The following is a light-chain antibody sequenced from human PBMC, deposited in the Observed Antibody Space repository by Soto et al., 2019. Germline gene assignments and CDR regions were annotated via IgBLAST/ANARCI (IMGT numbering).Light chain of an antibody. V-gene: IGKV3-15*01. CDR1: QSVSSD. CDR3: QHYNTWPRT. CDR2: GAF. J-gene: IGKJ1*01. Sequence: EIVMTQSPATLSVSPGERATLSCRAGQSVSSDLAWYQQKPGQAPRLLIYGAFTRATGIPARFSGSGSGTEFTLTISSLQSEDFAVYYCQHYNTWPRTFGQGTKVEIK.